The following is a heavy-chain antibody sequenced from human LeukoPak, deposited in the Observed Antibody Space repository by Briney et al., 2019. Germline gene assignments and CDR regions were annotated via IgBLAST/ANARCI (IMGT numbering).Heavy chain of an antibody. D-gene: IGHD6-13*01. J-gene: IGHJ4*02. V-gene: IGHV3-23*01. CDR2: ISSGSGTT. CDR3: ATGSEYSSSWYYFDY. CDR1: GFTFSTYA. Sequence: GGSLRLSCAASGFTFSTYAMSWVRQAPGKGLEWVSGISSGSGTTYYADSVKGRFTISRDNSKNMLYLQMNSLRAEDTAVYYCATGSEYSSSWYYFDYWGQGTLVTVSS.